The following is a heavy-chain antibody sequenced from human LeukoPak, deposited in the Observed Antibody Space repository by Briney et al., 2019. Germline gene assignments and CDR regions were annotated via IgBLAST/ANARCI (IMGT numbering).Heavy chain of an antibody. CDR2: IYYSGST. V-gene: IGHV4-39*07. D-gene: IGHD2-2*01. CDR3: ARELGYCSSTSCYSQGWFDP. CDR1: GFTFSSYA. Sequence: GSLRLSCAASGFTFSSYAMHWVRQPPGKGLEWIGSIYYSGSTYNIPSLKSRVTISVDRPKNQFSLRLRSVTAADTAVYYCARELGYCSSTSCYSQGWFDPWGQGTLVTVSS. J-gene: IGHJ5*02.